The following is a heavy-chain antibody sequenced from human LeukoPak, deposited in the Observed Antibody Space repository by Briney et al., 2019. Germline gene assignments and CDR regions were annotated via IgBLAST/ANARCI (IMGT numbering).Heavy chain of an antibody. Sequence: GGSLRLSCAASGFTFSNYGMSWVRQAPGKGLEWVSAITGGPSSTNYADSVKGRFTISRDNSKNTLYLQMNSLRAEDTAVYYCAKSGRYCSGGSCYQEASLDFWGQGTLVTVSA. CDR2: ITGGPSST. J-gene: IGHJ4*02. CDR1: GFTFSNYG. D-gene: IGHD2-15*01. CDR3: AKSGRYCSGGSCYQEASLDF. V-gene: IGHV3-23*01.